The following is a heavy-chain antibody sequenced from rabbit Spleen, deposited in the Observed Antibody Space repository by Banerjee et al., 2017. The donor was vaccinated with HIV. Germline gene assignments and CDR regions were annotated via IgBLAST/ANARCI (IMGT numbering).Heavy chain of an antibody. V-gene: IGHV1S40*01. CDR2: IDTGSSGFT. J-gene: IGHJ6*01. Sequence: QSLQESGGGLFQPGGSLALTCTASGFSFSSSSYLCWVRQAPGKGLEWIACIDTGSSGFTYFATWAKGRFTISKTSSTTVTLQMTRLTAADTATYFCARDSSSSFSSYGMDLWGQGTLVTVS. CDR3: ARDSSSSFSSYGMDL. D-gene: IGHD1-1*01. CDR1: GFSFSSSSY.